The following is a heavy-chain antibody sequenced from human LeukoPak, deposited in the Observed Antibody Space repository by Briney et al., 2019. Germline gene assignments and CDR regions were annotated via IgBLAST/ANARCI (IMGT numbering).Heavy chain of an antibody. CDR3: ARAEDYYYGSGIDY. J-gene: IGHJ4*02. CDR2: ISSNGGSR. CDR1: GFTFNNYA. Sequence: GGSLRLSCAASGFTFNNYAMHWVRQAPGQGLEYVAAISSNGGSRYYADSVKDRLTISRDNSKNTLYLQLGSLRAEDMAVYYCARAEDYYYGSGIDYWGQGTLVTVSS. D-gene: IGHD3-10*01. V-gene: IGHV3-64*02.